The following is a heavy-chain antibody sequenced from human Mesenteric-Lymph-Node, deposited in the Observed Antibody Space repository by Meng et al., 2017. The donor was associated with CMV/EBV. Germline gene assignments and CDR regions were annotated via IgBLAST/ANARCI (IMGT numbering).Heavy chain of an antibody. V-gene: IGHV1-8*03. CDR1: GYTFTSYD. CDR3: ARGVSPSSNYFDY. J-gene: IGHJ4*02. CDR2: MNPNSGNT. Sequence: CKASGYTFTSYDINWVRQATGQGLEWMGWMNPNSGNTGYAQKFQGRVTITRNTSISTAYMELSSLRSEDTAVYYCARGVSPSSNYFDYWGQGTLVTVSS. D-gene: IGHD1-14*01.